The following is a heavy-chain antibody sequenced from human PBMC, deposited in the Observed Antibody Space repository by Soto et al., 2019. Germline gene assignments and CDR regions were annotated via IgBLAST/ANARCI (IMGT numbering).Heavy chain of an antibody. Sequence: PGGSLRLSCTASGFTFGDYAMSWFRQAPGKGLEWVGFIRSKAYGGTTEYAASVKGRFTISRDDSKSIAYLQMNSLKTEDTAVYYCTRAATRITIFGVVNSPTDYCGQGTLVTVSS. CDR2: IRSKAYGGTT. CDR3: TRAATRITIFGVVNSPTDY. D-gene: IGHD3-3*01. CDR1: GFTFGDYA. V-gene: IGHV3-49*03. J-gene: IGHJ4*02.